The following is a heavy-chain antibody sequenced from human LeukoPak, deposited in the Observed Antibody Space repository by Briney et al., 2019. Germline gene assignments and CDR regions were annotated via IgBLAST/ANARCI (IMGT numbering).Heavy chain of an antibody. D-gene: IGHD4-11*01. CDR2: INRDGSST. J-gene: IGHJ4*02. V-gene: IGHV3-74*01. Sequence: GGSLRLSCAASGFTLSSHWMYWVRQVPGKGLVWVSVINRDGSSTSYADFEKGRFTISRDNAKNTLYLQMSSLRVEDTAVYYCAIVKDDYSYFDSGGQGTLVTVSS. CDR3: AIVKDDYSYFDS. CDR1: GFTLSSHW.